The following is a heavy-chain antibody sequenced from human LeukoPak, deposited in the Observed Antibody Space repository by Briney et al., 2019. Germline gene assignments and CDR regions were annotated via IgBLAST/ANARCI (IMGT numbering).Heavy chain of an antibody. Sequence: SETLSLTCTVAGGSTSSYYWSWIRQPPGKGLEWIGNIYNSGGTNYNPSLKSRVTTSVETSKNQFSLKLTSVTAADTAVYYCARDRGNSNGGFDPWGQGTLVTVSS. D-gene: IGHD4-23*01. V-gene: IGHV4-59*01. CDR1: GGSTSSYY. CDR3: ARDRGNSNGGFDP. J-gene: IGHJ5*02. CDR2: IYNSGGT.